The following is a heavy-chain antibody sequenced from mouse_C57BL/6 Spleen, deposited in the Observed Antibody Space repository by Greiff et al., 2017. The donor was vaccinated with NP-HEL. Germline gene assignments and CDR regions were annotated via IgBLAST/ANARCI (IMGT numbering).Heavy chain of an antibody. J-gene: IGHJ1*03. CDR3: AGDYYGSSHWYFDV. Sequence: VQLQQPGAELVKPGASVKLSCKASGYTFTSYWMHWVKQRPGQGLEWIGMIHPNSGSTNYNEKFKSKATLTVDKSSSTAYMQLSSLTSEDSAVYYCAGDYYGSSHWYFDVWGTGTTVTVSS. D-gene: IGHD1-1*01. CDR2: IHPNSGST. CDR1: GYTFTSYW. V-gene: IGHV1-64*01.